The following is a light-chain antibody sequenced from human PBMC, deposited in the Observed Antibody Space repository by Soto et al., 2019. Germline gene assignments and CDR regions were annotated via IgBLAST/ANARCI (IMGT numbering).Light chain of an antibody. CDR2: TAS. J-gene: IGKJ4*01. CDR1: QSISRN. V-gene: IGKV1-39*01. CDR3: QQLNSYPLT. Sequence: IQMTQSPSSLSASVGDRVTITCRASQSISRNLNWYQQKPGKAPELLIYTASNLQSGVPSRFSGIGSGTDFALTISSLQPEDFATYYCQQLNSYPLTFGGGTKVDIK.